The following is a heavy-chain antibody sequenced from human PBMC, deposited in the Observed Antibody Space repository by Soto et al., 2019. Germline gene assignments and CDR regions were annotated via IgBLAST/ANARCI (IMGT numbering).Heavy chain of an antibody. J-gene: IGHJ4*02. CDR3: ARGRYGDY. CDR2: ISAHNGNT. Sequence: QVHLVQSGAEVKKPGASVKVSCKGSGYIFTTYGITWVRQAPGQGLEWMGWISAHNGNTNYAQKLQGRVTVTRDTFTSPAYRELRNLRSDDTAVYYCARGRYGDYWGQGALVTVSS. CDR1: GYIFTTYG. V-gene: IGHV1-18*01. D-gene: IGHD1-1*01.